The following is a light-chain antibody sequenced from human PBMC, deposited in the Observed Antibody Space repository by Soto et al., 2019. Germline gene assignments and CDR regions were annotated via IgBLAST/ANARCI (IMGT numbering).Light chain of an antibody. Sequence: QTVVTQEPSFSVSPGGTVTLTCGLSSGSVSTSYYASWYQQTPGQAPRTLIYSTNTRSSGVPDRFSGSILGNKAALTSTGAQSDDESDYYCVLYMGSGISVFGGGTQLTVL. CDR3: VLYMGSGISV. V-gene: IGLV8-61*01. J-gene: IGLJ3*02. CDR2: STN. CDR1: SGSVSTSYY.